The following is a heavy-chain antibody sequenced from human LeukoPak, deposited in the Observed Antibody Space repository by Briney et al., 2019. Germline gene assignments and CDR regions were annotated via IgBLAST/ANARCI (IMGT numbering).Heavy chain of an antibody. J-gene: IGHJ4*02. CDR3: ASLSNPYTSSWDLDY. V-gene: IGHV3-33*01. Sequence: PGTSLRLSCAASGFTFRSHGMHWVRQAPGKGLDWVAVIWADGSITHHAESVKGRFTISRDNSRSMLYLQMNSLRVEDTAVYYCASLSNPYTSSWDLDYWGRGTLVTVSS. D-gene: IGHD6-13*01. CDR1: GFTFRSHG. CDR2: IWADGSIT.